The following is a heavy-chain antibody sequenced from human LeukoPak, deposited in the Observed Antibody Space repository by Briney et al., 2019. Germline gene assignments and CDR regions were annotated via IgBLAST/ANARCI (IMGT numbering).Heavy chain of an antibody. D-gene: IGHD6-19*01. V-gene: IGHV1-18*01. Sequence: ASVKVSCKASGYTFISYGISWVRRAPGQGLEWMGWISAYNGNTNYAQKLQGRVTMTTDTSTSTAYMELRSLRSDDTAVYYCARAEIAVASFDYWGQGTLVTVSS. CDR2: ISAYNGNT. CDR1: GYTFISYG. J-gene: IGHJ4*02. CDR3: ARAEIAVASFDY.